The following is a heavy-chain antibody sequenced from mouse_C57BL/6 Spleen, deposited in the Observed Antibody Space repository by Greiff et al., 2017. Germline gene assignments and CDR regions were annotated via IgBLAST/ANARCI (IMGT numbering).Heavy chain of an antibody. Sequence: QVQLQQPGTELVKPGASVKLSCKASGYTFTSYWMHWVKQRPGQGLEWIGNINPSNGGTNYNEKFKSKATLTVDKSSSAAYMQLSSLTSEDSAVYSCAREEAYYSNRNLAYWGQRTLVTVSA. CDR3: AREEAYYSNRNLAY. CDR2: INPSNGGT. CDR1: GYTFTSYW. J-gene: IGHJ3*01. D-gene: IGHD2-5*01. V-gene: IGHV1-53*01.